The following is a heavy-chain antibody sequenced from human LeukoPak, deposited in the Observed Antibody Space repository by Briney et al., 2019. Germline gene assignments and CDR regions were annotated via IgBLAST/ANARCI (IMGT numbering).Heavy chain of an antibody. D-gene: IGHD3-10*01. J-gene: IGHJ3*02. CDR2: ISGSGGST. Sequence: ETLSLTCAVYGGSFSGYYWSWVRQAPGKGLEWVSAISGSGGSTYYADSVKGRFTISRDNSKNTLYLQMNSLRAEDTAVYYCARLPETVLLWFGELRSAFDIWGQGTMVTVSS. CDR1: GGSFSGYY. V-gene: IGHV3-23*01. CDR3: ARLPETVLLWFGELRSAFDI.